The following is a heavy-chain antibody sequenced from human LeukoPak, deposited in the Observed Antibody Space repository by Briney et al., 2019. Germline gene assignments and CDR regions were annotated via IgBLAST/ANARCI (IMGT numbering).Heavy chain of an antibody. CDR1: GFTFSSYE. D-gene: IGHD6-19*01. CDR2: ISDSGTTI. CDR3: VRDHSGWSLDP. V-gene: IGHV3-48*03. J-gene: IGHJ5*02. Sequence: GGSLRLSCAASGFTFSSYEMNWVRQAPGKGLEWISYISDSGTTINYADSVKGRFTISRDNAKNSLYLKMNSLRAEDTAVYYCVRDHSGWSLDPWGQGTLVTVSS.